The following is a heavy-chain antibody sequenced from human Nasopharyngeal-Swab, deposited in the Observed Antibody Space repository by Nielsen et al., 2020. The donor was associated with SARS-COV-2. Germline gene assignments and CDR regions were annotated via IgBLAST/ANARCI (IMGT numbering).Heavy chain of an antibody. J-gene: IGHJ4*02. D-gene: IGHD4-23*01. CDR1: GGSISSYY. CDR3: ARASDYGGNYEPFDY. Sequence: SETLSLTCTVSGGSISSYYWSWIRQPPGKGLEWIGYIYYSGSTNYNPSLKSRVTTSVDTSKNQFSLKLSSVTAADTAVYYCARASDYGGNYEPFDYWGQGTLVTVSS. CDR2: IYYSGST. V-gene: IGHV4-59*01.